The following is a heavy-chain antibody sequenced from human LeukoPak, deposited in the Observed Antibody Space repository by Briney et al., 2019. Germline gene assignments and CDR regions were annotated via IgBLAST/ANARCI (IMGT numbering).Heavy chain of an antibody. D-gene: IGHD4-23*01. J-gene: IGHJ4*02. CDR1: GGSFSGYY. V-gene: IGHV4-34*01. Sequence: SETLSLTCAVYGGSFSGYYWSWIRQPPGKGLEWPGEINHSGSTNYNPSLKSRVTISVDTSKNQFSLKLSSVTAADTAVYYCATFPHDYGGAYFDYWGQGTLVTVSS. CDR2: INHSGST. CDR3: ATFPHDYGGAYFDY.